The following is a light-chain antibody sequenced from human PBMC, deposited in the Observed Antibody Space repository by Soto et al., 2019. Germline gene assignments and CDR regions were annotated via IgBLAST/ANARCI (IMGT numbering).Light chain of an antibody. J-gene: IGLJ3*02. CDR3: QSYDVTNQV. CDR2: EDN. V-gene: IGLV6-57*01. Sequence: NFMLTQPHSVSESPGKTVIISCTRSSGSIASNYVQWYQQRPGSSPTTVIYEDNQRPSGVPDRFSGSIDSSSNSASLTISGLETEDDADYYCQSYDVTNQVFGGGTQLTVL. CDR1: SGSIASNY.